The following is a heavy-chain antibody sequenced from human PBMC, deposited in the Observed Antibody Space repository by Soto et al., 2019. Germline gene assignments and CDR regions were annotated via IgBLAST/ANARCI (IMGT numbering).Heavy chain of an antibody. CDR1: GYTFTSYG. CDR3: ASARIVATISHYYYMDV. V-gene: IGHV1-18*01. J-gene: IGHJ6*03. D-gene: IGHD5-12*01. CDR2: ISAYNGNT. Sequence: ASVKVSCKASGYTFTSYGISWVRQAPGQGLEWMGWISAYNGNTNYAQKLQGRVTMTTDTSTSTAYMELRSLRSDDTAVYYCASARIVATISHYYYMDVWGKGTTVTVSS.